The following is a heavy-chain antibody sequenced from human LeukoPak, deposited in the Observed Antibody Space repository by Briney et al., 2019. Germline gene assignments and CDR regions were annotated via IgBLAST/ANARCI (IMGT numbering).Heavy chain of an antibody. J-gene: IGHJ4*02. V-gene: IGHV3-23*01. CDR3: AKDRKNTMIVVGFDY. CDR2: ISGSGGST. Sequence: GGSLRLSCAASGFTLSSYAMGWVRQAPGKGLEWVSGISGSGGSTYYADSVKGRFTISRDNSENTLYLQMNSLRAEDTVVYYCAKDRKNTMIVVGFDYWGQGTLVTVSS. CDR1: GFTLSSYA. D-gene: IGHD3-22*01.